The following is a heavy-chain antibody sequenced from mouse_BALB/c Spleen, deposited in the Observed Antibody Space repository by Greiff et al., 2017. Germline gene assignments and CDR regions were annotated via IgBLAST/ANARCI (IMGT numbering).Heavy chain of an antibody. CDR3: ARSPITTVGAMDY. CDR1: GFTFSSYT. D-gene: IGHD1-1*01. CDR2: ISSGGGNT. J-gene: IGHJ4*01. V-gene: IGHV5-9*03. Sequence: VQLKESGGGLVKPGGSLKLSCAASGFTFSSYTMSWVRQTPEKRLEWVATISSGGGNTYYPDSVKGRFTISRDNAKNNLYLQMSSLRSEDTALYYCARSPITTVGAMDYWGQGTSVTVSS.